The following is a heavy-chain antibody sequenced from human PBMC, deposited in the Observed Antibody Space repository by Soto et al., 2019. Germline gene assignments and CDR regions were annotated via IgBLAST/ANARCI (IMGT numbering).Heavy chain of an antibody. J-gene: IGHJ6*02. CDR2: IIDSGGYT. V-gene: IGHV3-23*01. Sequence: GGSLRLSCAASGFTFSSSTMNWVRQAPGKGLEWVSAIIDSGGYTYYADSVKGRFTISRDNSKNTLYLQMNSLRAEDTALYYCAKETYYYYGMDVWGQGTTVTVLL. CDR3: AKETYYYYGMDV. CDR1: GFTFSSST.